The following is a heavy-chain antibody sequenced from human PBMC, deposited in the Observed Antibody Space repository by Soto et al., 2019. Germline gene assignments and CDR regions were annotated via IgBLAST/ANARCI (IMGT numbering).Heavy chain of an antibody. CDR3: ASGASRWYPYFFDS. D-gene: IGHD6-13*01. CDR2: VIPYYNTL. CDR1: EGTFNSYA. Sequence: AQVVQSGAEVRKPGSSVKLSCKASEGTFNSYAIAWVRQAPGQGLEWMGGVIPYYNTLNYAQKFQDRVTVTADDSTNTVYMELSSLRSDDTAVYFCASGASRWYPYFFDSWAQGTLVTVSS. V-gene: IGHV1-69*01. J-gene: IGHJ4*02.